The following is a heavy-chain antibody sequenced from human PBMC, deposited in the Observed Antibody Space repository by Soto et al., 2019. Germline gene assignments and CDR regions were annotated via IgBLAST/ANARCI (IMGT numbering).Heavy chain of an antibody. D-gene: IGHD3-10*01. V-gene: IGHV3-23*01. CDR3: AKGSYGLGRFGY. Sequence: EVQLLESGGGLVQPGGSLRLSCAASGFTFSSYAMSWVRQAPGKGLEWVSAISGSGGSTYYADSVKGRFTISRDNSKNTRYLQMNSPRAEDTAVYYCAKGSYGLGRFGYWGQGTLVTVSS. CDR2: ISGSGGST. CDR1: GFTFSSYA. J-gene: IGHJ4*02.